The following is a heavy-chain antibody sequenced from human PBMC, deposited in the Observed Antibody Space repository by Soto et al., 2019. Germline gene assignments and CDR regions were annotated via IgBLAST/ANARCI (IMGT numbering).Heavy chain of an antibody. J-gene: IGHJ4*02. D-gene: IGHD2-15*01. Sequence: QLQVVQSGAEVKQPGASLKVSCEASGDSFIKFVFTWVRQAPGQGLEWMGRISANNGKAHFPQQFQGRVTMTTDTATTTAHMELRSLTFGDTGVYYCAILRTYGATWYYFDNWGQGTQVTVSP. CDR2: ISANNGKA. CDR1: GDSFIKFV. CDR3: AILRTYGATWYYFDN. V-gene: IGHV1-18*01.